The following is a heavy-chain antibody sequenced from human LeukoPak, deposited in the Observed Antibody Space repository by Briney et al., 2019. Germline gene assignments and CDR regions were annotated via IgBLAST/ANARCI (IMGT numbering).Heavy chain of an antibody. Sequence: ASMKVSCKASGYTFSYFGINWVRQAPGQGLEWMGWISGYNGNTNYAQKSEGRLTLTTDTATSTAYMELRSLRSDDTAVYYCARRVIAVAGTGRAFDIWGQGTMVTVSS. D-gene: IGHD6-19*01. CDR3: ARRVIAVAGTGRAFDI. CDR2: ISGYNGNT. V-gene: IGHV1-18*01. CDR1: GYTFSYFG. J-gene: IGHJ3*02.